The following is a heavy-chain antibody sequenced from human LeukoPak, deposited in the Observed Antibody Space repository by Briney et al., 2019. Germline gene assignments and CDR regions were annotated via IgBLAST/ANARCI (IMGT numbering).Heavy chain of an antibody. D-gene: IGHD4-17*01. CDR2: IIPILGIA. CDR3: AKTPDYGDYVWDDLDY. CDR1: GGTFSSYA. Sequence: ASVKVSCKASGGTFSSYAISWVRQAPGQGLEWMGRIIPILGIANYAQKFQGRVTITADKSTSTAYMELSSLRSEDTAVYYCAKTPDYGDYVWDDLDYWGQGTLVTVSS. V-gene: IGHV1-69*04. J-gene: IGHJ4*02.